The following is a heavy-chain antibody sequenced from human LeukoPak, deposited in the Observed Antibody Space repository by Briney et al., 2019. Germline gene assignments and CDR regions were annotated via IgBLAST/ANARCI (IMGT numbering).Heavy chain of an antibody. CDR2: IHYSETT. D-gene: IGHD2-15*01. CDR1: GGSISSSNYY. CDR3: ARDGRIATWSFDY. J-gene: IGHJ4*02. V-gene: IGHV4-39*02. Sequence: SETLSLTCTVSGGSISSSNYYWGWIRQPPGKGLEWIASIHYSETTYYNPSLKSRVTISVDTSKNHFSLKLSSVTAADTAVYYCARDGRIATWSFDYWGQGTLVTVSS.